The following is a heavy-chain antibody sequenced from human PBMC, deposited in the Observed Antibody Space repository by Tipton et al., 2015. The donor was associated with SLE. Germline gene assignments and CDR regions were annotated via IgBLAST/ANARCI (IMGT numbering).Heavy chain of an antibody. Sequence: TLSLTCTVSGDSISSSAYYWGWVRQPPGKGLEWIGTIFYSGSTYYNPSLKSRVTISVDTSKNQFSLKLSSVTAADTAVYYCARDGAARGDFDYWGQGTLVTVSS. CDR3: ARDGAARGDFDY. V-gene: IGHV4-39*07. D-gene: IGHD6-6*01. J-gene: IGHJ4*02. CDR1: GDSISSSAYY. CDR2: IFYSGST.